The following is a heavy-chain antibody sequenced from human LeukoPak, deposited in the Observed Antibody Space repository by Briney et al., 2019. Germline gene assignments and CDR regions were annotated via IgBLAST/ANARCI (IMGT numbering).Heavy chain of an antibody. Sequence: SETLSLTCTVSGGSLSRGRYYWSWIRHPPGKGLEWIGYTYNSGSTYYNPSLKSRVTISVDRSKNQFSLKLSSVTAADTAVYYCAREGGQQLVDYWGQGTLVTVSS. J-gene: IGHJ4*02. D-gene: IGHD6-13*01. CDR1: GGSLSRGRYY. CDR2: TYNSGST. CDR3: AREGGQQLVDY. V-gene: IGHV4-30-2*01.